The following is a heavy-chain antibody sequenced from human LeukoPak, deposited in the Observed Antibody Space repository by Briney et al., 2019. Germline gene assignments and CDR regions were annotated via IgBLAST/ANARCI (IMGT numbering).Heavy chain of an antibody. J-gene: IGHJ4*02. CDR1: GYSLLEVA. V-gene: IGHV1-24*01. CDR3: AMTDRYAGRPFDY. Sequence: ASVKVSCKFSGYSLLEVAMHWVRQAPGKGLEWVGSFDPEDGEDGETHYAQKLQGRVTMTEDASTDTAYMELNSLRSEDTAVYYCAMTDRYAGRPFDYWGQGTLVTVSS. D-gene: IGHD5-12*01. CDR2: FDPEDGEDGET.